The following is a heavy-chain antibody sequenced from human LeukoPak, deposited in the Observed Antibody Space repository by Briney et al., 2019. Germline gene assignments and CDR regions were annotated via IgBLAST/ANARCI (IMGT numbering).Heavy chain of an antibody. Sequence: GGSLRLSCAASGFTFSSYAMSWVRQAPGKGLEWVSAISGSGGSTYYADSVKGRFTISRDNSKNTLYLQMNSLRAEDTAVYYCARDPSGSEAFDIWGQRTMVAVSS. CDR2: ISGSGGST. V-gene: IGHV3-23*01. D-gene: IGHD6-6*01. CDR1: GFTFSSYA. J-gene: IGHJ3*02. CDR3: ARDPSGSEAFDI.